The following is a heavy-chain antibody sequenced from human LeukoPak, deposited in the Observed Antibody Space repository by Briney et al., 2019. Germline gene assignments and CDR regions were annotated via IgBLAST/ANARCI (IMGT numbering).Heavy chain of an antibody. D-gene: IGHD3-10*01. Sequence: ASVKASCKASGYTFTSYDINWVRQATGQGLECMGWMNPNSGNTGYAQKFQGRVTMTRNTSISTAYMELSSLRSEDTAVYYCASTYGSGSYYDGGGWFDPWGQGTLVTVSS. CDR3: ASTYGSGSYYDGGGWFDP. J-gene: IGHJ5*02. CDR2: MNPNSGNT. V-gene: IGHV1-8*01. CDR1: GYTFTSYD.